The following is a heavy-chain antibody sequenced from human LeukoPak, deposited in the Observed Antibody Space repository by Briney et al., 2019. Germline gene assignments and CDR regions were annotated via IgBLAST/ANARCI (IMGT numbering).Heavy chain of an antibody. CDR3: AREVVRGNSY. CDR1: GGSFSGYY. J-gene: IGHJ4*02. V-gene: IGHV4-34*01. CDR2: INHSGST. Sequence: MTSETLSLTCAVYGGSFSGYYWSWIRQPPGKGLEWIGEINHSGSTNYNPSLKSRVTISIDTSKTQFSLKLTSVTAADTAVYYCAREVVRGNSYWGQGTLVTVSS. D-gene: IGHD3-10*01.